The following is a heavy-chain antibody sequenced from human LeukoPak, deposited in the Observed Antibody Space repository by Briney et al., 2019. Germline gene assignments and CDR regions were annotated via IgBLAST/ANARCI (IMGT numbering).Heavy chain of an antibody. D-gene: IGHD4-17*01. CDR1: GGAITGYY. V-gene: IGHV4-59*01. CDR3: ARGRPPHDYGTLFDY. J-gene: IGHJ4*02. Sequence: SETLSLTCTVSGGAITGYYWSWIRQPPGKGLEWIGYIYYSGSTNYNPSLKSRVTMSVDTSKKPFSLKLSSVTAADTAVYYCARGRPPHDYGTLFDYWGQGTLVTVSS. CDR2: IYYSGST.